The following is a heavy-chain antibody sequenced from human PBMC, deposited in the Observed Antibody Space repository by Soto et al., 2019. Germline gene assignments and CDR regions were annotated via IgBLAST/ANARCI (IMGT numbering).Heavy chain of an antibody. V-gene: IGHV1-3*01. CDR3: ARKDYYGSGIYYFDS. CDR2: LNPANGDT. D-gene: IGHD3-10*01. Sequence: ASVKVSCKTSGYSFTNYGINWVRQAPGQGLEWMGWLNPANGDTGYSQNFQGRVTITRDTSASTAYMEMNSLRSEDTAVYYCARKDYYGSGIYYFDSWGQGTQVTVSS. CDR1: GYSFTNYG. J-gene: IGHJ4*02.